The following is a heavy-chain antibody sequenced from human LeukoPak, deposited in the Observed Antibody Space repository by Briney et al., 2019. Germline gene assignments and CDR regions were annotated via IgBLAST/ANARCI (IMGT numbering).Heavy chain of an antibody. CDR1: GGSISSGGYY. J-gene: IGHJ3*02. Sequence: SETLSLTCTVSGGSISSGGYYWSWIRQPPGKGLECIGYIYHSGSTYHNPSLKSRVTISVDRSKNQFSLNLSSVTAADTAVYYCARRSGAFDIWGQGTMVTVSS. CDR3: ARRSGAFDI. CDR2: IYHSGST. V-gene: IGHV4-30-2*01.